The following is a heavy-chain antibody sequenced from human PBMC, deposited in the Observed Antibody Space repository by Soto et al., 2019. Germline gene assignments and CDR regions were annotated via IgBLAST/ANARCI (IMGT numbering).Heavy chain of an antibody. CDR3: AKVEGYYYGMDV. CDR2: ISGSGGNT. CDR1: GFTFNSYA. Sequence: EVQLLESGGGLVQPGGSLRLSCAASGFTFNSYAMSWVRQAPGKGLEWVSGISGSGGNTHYADSVKGRFTISRDNSKKTLYLQMNSLTAEDTAVYYCAKVEGYYYGMDVWGQGTTVTVSS. J-gene: IGHJ6*02. V-gene: IGHV3-23*01.